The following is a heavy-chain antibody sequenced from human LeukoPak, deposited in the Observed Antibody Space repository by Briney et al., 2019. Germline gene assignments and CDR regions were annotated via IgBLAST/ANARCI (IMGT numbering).Heavy chain of an antibody. CDR1: AGSLISHY. D-gene: IGHD3-22*01. CDR2: IYYSGST. Sequence: PSETLSLTCTDSAGSLISHYWSWIRQPPGKGLEWIGYIYYSGSTNFNPSLKSRVTLSIDTSKNQFSLNLNSVTAADTAVYYCAREYYYDSSAYYRYFDYWGQGALVAVSS. J-gene: IGHJ4*02. CDR3: AREYYYDSSAYYRYFDY. V-gene: IGHV4-59*11.